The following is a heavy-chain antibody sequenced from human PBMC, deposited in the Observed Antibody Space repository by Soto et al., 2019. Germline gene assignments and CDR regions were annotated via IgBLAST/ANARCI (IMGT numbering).Heavy chain of an antibody. CDR3: AKGQGDEYCSSTSCYYFDY. Sequence: QLGGSLRLSCAASGFTFSSYAMSWVRQAPGKGLEWVSAISGSGGSTYYADSVKGRFTISRDNSKNTLYLQMNSLRAEDTAVYYCAKGQGDEYCSSTSCYYFDYWGQGTLVTVSS. CDR1: GFTFSSYA. D-gene: IGHD2-2*01. J-gene: IGHJ4*02. V-gene: IGHV3-23*01. CDR2: ISGSGGST.